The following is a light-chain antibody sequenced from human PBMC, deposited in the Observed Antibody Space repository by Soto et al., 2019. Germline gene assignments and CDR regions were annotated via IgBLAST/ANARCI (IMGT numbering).Light chain of an antibody. CDR1: QSVSSNF. V-gene: IGKV3-20*01. J-gene: IGKJ2*01. Sequence: EIVLTQSPGTLSLSPGERATLSCRASQSVSSNFLAWYQEKPGQAPRLLIYGASSRATGIPDRFSGSGSGTDFTLTISRLEPEDFAVYYCRQYGRSPPTFGLGTKVDIK. CDR2: GAS. CDR3: RQYGRSPPT.